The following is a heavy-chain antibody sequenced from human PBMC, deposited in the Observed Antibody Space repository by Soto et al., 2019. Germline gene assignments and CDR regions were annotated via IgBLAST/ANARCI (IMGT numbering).Heavy chain of an antibody. J-gene: IGHJ3*01. V-gene: IGHV3-9*01. D-gene: IGHD2-2*01. CDR3: TKGVSTSCFSAFDL. CDR2: ISWNSGNI. CDR1: GFTFDDYA. Sequence: EVQLVESGGGLVQPGRSLRLSCTASGFTFDDYAMHWVRQAPGKGLEWVSSISWNSGNIVYADSVRGRFTISRDNAKTSLHLQMNILRAEDTALYYCTKGVSTSCFSAFDLWGQGTMVTVSS.